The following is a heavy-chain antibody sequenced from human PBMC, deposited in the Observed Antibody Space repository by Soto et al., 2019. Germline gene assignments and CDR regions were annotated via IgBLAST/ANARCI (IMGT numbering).Heavy chain of an antibody. Sequence: ASVKVSCKASGYTFTSYYMHWVRQAPGQGLEWMGIINPSGGSTSYAQKFRGRVTMTRDTSTSTVYMELSSLRSEDTAVYYCTSKGMVRGVIIPRDPEFDYWGQGTLVTVSS. V-gene: IGHV1-46*01. CDR2: INPSGGST. D-gene: IGHD3-10*01. CDR3: TSKGMVRGVIIPRDPEFDY. CDR1: GYTFTSYY. J-gene: IGHJ4*02.